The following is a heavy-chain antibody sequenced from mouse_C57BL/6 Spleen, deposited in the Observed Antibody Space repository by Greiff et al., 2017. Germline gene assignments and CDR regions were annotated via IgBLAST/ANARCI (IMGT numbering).Heavy chain of an antibody. Sequence: EVQLQQSGAELVKPGASVKLSCTASGYNIKDYYMHWVKQRTEQGLEWIGRIEPEDGETKYDPKFQGKATITADTSSNTAYLRLSSLTSEDTAVYYCATFDYWGQGTTLTVSS. V-gene: IGHV14-2*01. J-gene: IGHJ2*01. CDR1: GYNIKDYY. CDR3: ATFDY. CDR2: IEPEDGET.